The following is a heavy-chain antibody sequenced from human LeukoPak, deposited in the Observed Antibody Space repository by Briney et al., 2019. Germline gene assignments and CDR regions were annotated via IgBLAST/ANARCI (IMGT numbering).Heavy chain of an antibody. CDR3: AKDAAAAGYFDY. J-gene: IGHJ4*02. Sequence: PGGSLRLSCAASGFTFSSYAMNWVRQAPGKGLEWVSAISGRGESTYYADSVKGRFTISRANSKNTLYLQMNSLRAEDTAVYYCAKDAAAAGYFDYWGQGTLVTVSS. D-gene: IGHD6-13*01. V-gene: IGHV3-23*01. CDR2: ISGRGEST. CDR1: GFTFSSYA.